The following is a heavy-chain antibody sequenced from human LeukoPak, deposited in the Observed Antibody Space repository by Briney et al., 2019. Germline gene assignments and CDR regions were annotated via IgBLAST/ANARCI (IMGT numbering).Heavy chain of an antibody. J-gene: IGHJ4*02. Sequence: GGSLRLSCAASGFNFSSYGMHWVRQAPGKGPVWVSRINSDGSSTTYADSVKGRFTISRDNAKNTLYLQMNSLRAEDTAVYYCARDLGYGGDYWGQGTLVTVSS. D-gene: IGHD5-12*01. CDR2: INSDGSST. CDR1: GFNFSSYG. V-gene: IGHV3-74*01. CDR3: ARDLGYGGDY.